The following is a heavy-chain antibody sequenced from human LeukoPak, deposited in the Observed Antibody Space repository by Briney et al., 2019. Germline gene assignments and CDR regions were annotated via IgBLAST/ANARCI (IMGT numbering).Heavy chain of an antibody. J-gene: IGHJ5*02. CDR2: SYHIMIT. V-gene: IGHV4-38-2*02. CDR3: ASVVSQYGDYAWIVKWFDP. CDR1: RYSITTGDY. D-gene: IGHD4-17*01. Sequence: PSETLSLTSTVSRYSITTGDYSAWIRQPPGKGREWIGRSYHIMITYYNPSLNTRVTISVDRSKTPFSVKLSYVIAAETAVYYCASVVSQYGDYAWIVKWFDPWGEGTMVIVSS.